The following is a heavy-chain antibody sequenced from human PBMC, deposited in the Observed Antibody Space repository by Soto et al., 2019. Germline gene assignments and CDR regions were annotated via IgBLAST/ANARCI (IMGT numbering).Heavy chain of an antibody. J-gene: IGHJ5*02. D-gene: IGHD6-19*01. CDR1: GGTFSSYA. V-gene: IGHV1-69*05. CDR2: IIPIFGTA. CDR3: AGGPIAVAGGLDP. Sequence: SVKVSCKASGGTFSSYAISWVRQAPGQGLEWMGGIIPIFGTANYAQKFQGRVTITRDTSASTAYMELSSLRSEDTAVYYCAGGPIAVAGGLDPWGQGTLVTVSS.